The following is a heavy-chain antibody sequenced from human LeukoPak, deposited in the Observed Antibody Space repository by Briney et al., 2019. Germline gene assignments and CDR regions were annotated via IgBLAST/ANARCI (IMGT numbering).Heavy chain of an antibody. J-gene: IGHJ6*03. D-gene: IGHD2-15*01. Sequence: SGTLSLTRTVSVGSISSCYWSWIRQPPGKGLEWIGYIYYSGSTNYNPSLKSRVTISVDTSKNQFSLKLSSVTAADTAVYYCARSAWSYYYYMDVWGKGTTVTVSS. CDR1: VGSISSCY. CDR2: IYYSGST. V-gene: IGHV4-59*08. CDR3: ARSAWSYYYYMDV.